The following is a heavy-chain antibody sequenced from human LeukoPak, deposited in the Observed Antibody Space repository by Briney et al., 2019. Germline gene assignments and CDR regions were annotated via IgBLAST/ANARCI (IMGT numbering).Heavy chain of an antibody. CDR3: VRDKGRVPFSSGWIDY. J-gene: IGHJ4*02. D-gene: IGHD6-19*01. CDR2: MNTDGSTT. Sequence: PGGSLRLSCAASGFTFSNYWMYWVRHPPGKGLVWVSRMNTDGSTTSYADSVKGRFTISRDNARNTLYLQMNSLRPEDTAVYYCVRDKGRVPFSSGWIDYWGQGTLVTVSS. CDR1: GFTFSNYW. V-gene: IGHV3-74*01.